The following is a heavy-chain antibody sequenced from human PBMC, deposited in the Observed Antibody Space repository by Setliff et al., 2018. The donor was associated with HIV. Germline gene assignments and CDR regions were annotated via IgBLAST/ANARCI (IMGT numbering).Heavy chain of an antibody. CDR1: GGSISSYY. CDR2: IYTSGST. D-gene: IGHD6-6*01. CDR3: ARHSDIAARRTYFDY. V-gene: IGHV4-4*07. Sequence: PSETLSLTCTVSGGSISSYYWSWIRQPAGKGLEWIGRIYTSGSTNYNPSLKSRVTMSVDTSKNQFSLKLSSVTAADTAVYYCARHSDIAARRTYFDYWGQGTLVTVSS. J-gene: IGHJ4*02.